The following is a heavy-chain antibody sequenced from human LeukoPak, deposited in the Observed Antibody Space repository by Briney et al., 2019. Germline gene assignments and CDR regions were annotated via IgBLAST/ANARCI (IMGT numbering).Heavy chain of an antibody. CDR1: GGSFSGYY. Sequence: SETLSLTCAVYGGSFSGYYWSWIRQPPGKGLEWIGEINHSGSTNYNPSLKSRVTISVDTSKNQFSLELSSVTAADTAVYYCARTDWNYRVDPWGQGTLVTVSS. D-gene: IGHD1-7*01. V-gene: IGHV4-34*01. CDR3: ARTDWNYRVDP. J-gene: IGHJ5*02. CDR2: INHSGST.